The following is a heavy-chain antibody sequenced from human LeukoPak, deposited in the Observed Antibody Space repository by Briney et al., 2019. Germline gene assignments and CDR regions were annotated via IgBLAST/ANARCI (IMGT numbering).Heavy chain of an antibody. V-gene: IGHV4-4*07. CDR3: ARVAVLPAAIWYFDY. J-gene: IGHJ4*02. Sequence: SETLSLTCTVSGGSISNYYWSWIRQPAGKGLEWIGRIYPSGVGNYNPSLKSRVTMSVDTSKSQSSLKLSSVTAADTAVYYCARVAVLPAAIWYFDYWGQGTLVTVSS. D-gene: IGHD2-2*01. CDR2: IYPSGVG. CDR1: GGSISNYY.